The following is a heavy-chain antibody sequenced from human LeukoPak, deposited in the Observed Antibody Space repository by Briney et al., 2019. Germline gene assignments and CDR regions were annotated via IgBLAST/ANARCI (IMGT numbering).Heavy chain of an antibody. CDR1: GGSFSDNY. D-gene: IGHD3-10*01. V-gene: IGHV4-34*01. J-gene: IGHJ4*02. CDR2: INHSGST. CDR3: ATWAYYYGSGSYE. Sequence: PSETLSLTCAVYGGSFSDNYWSWIRQPPGKGLEWIAEINHSGSTNYNPSLKSRVTISIDTSKNQFSLKLSSVTAADTAVYYCATWAYYYGSGSYEWGQGTLVTVSS.